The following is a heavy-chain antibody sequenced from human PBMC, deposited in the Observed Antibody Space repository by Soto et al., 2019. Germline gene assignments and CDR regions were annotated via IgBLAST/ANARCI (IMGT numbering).Heavy chain of an antibody. CDR2: INPNSGGT. CDR1: GYTFTGYY. V-gene: IGHV1-2*04. J-gene: IGHJ4*02. CDR3: AREVSGSYYAFDY. Sequence: QVQLVQSGAEVKKPGASVKVSCKASGYTFTGYYMHWVRQAPGQGLEWMGWINPNSGGTNYAQKFQGWVTMTRDTSISTAYMELSRLGYDDTAVYYCAREVSGSYYAFDYWGQGTLVTVSS. D-gene: IGHD1-26*01.